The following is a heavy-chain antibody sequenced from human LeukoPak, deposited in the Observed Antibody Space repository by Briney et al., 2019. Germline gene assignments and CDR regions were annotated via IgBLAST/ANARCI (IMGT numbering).Heavy chain of an antibody. CDR2: INHSGST. CDR1: GGSFSGYY. J-gene: IGHJ4*02. D-gene: IGHD7-27*01. Sequence: SETLSLTCAVYGGSFSGYYWSWIRQPPGKGLEWIGEINHSGSTNYNPSLKSRVTISVDTSKNQFSLKLSSVTAADTAVYYCAPPVAHPGTGIAPDYWGRGTLVTVSS. V-gene: IGHV4-34*01. CDR3: APPVAHPGTGIAPDY.